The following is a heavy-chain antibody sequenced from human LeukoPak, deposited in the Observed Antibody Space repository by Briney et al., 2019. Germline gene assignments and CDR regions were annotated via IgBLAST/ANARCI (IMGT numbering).Heavy chain of an antibody. Sequence: ASVKVSCKASGYTFTGYYMHWVRQAPGQGLEWMGWINPNSGGTNYARKFQGRVTMTRDTSISTAYMELSRLRSGDTAVYYCARMTATQAALYWGQGTLVTVSS. D-gene: IGHD1-26*01. CDR2: INPNSGGT. CDR3: ARMTATQAALY. V-gene: IGHV1-2*02. J-gene: IGHJ4*02. CDR1: GYTFTGYY.